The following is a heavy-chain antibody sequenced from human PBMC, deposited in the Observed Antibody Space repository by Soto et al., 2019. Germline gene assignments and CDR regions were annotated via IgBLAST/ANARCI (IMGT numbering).Heavy chain of an antibody. CDR1: GGTFSSYA. D-gene: IGHD6-13*01. J-gene: IGHJ6*02. CDR3: ARDRIAGSKYCYGMDV. CDR2: IIPIFGTE. Sequence: QVQLVQSGAEVKKPGSSVRVSCKASGGTFSSYAISWVRQAPGQGLEWMGGIIPIFGTENYAQKFQGRVTITADESTRTAYMELSSRRAEDTAGQYRARDRIAGSKYCYGMDVWGQGTTVTVS. V-gene: IGHV1-69*01.